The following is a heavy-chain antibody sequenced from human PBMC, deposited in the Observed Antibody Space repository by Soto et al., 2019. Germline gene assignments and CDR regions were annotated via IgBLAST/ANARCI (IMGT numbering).Heavy chain of an antibody. V-gene: IGHV3-23*01. CDR2: IINTGDSR. D-gene: IGHD2-8*01. CDR1: GFTFNNYA. CDR3: SKGRTIGGGTTSPDP. J-gene: IGHJ5*02. Sequence: EVHLLESGGGLIQPGGSLRLSCAASGFTFNNYAMAWVRQAPGKGLEWVSSIINTGDSRYYADSVKGRFTISRDNSKNTLYLQMNSLSADDPAVYYLSKGRTIGGGTTSPDPRGQGTLVNVSP.